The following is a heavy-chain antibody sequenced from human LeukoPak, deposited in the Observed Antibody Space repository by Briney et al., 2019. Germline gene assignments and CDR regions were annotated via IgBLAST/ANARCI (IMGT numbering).Heavy chain of an antibody. CDR1: GFTFDDYG. V-gene: IGHV3-20*04. Sequence: GGSLRLSCAASGFTFDDYGMSWVRQAPGKGLEWVSGINWNGGSTGYTDSVKGRFTISRDNAKNSLYLQMNSLRAEDTALYYCARDPPRYSSPDYWGQGTLVTVSS. CDR3: ARDPPRYSSPDY. D-gene: IGHD6-13*01. J-gene: IGHJ4*02. CDR2: INWNGGST.